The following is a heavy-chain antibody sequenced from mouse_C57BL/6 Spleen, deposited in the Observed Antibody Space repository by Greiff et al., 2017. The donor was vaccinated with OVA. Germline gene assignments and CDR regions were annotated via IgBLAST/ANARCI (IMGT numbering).Heavy chain of an antibody. CDR2: ISYDGSN. CDR3: ARATLWYFDV. Sequence: EVQLQESGPGLVKPSQSLSLTCSVTGYSITSGYYWNWIRQFPGNKLEWMGYISYDGSNNYNPSLKNRISITRDTSKNQFFLKLNSVTTEDTATYYCARATLWYFDVWGTGTTVTVSS. J-gene: IGHJ1*03. V-gene: IGHV3-6*01. CDR1: GYSITSGYY.